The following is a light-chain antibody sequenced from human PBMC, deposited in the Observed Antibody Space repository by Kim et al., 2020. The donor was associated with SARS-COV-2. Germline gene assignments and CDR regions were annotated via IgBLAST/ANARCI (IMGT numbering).Light chain of an antibody. CDR3: AAWDDSLNGVV. CDR2: SNN. Sequence: GQRVTISCSGSSSNNGSNTVNWYQQLPGTAPKLLIYSNNQRPSGVPDRFSGSKSGTSASLAISGLQSEDEADYSCAAWDDSLNGVVFGGGTQLTVL. J-gene: IGLJ2*01. CDR1: SSNNGSNT. V-gene: IGLV1-44*01.